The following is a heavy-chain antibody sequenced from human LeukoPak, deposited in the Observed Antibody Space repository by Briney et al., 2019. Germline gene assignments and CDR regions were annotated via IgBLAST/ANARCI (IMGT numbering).Heavy chain of an antibody. D-gene: IGHD6-25*01. J-gene: IGHJ6*03. CDR1: GYTFTGYY. Sequence: GASVKVSCKASGYTFTGYYMHWVRQAPGQGLEWMEWINPNSGGTNYAQKFQGRVTMTRDTSISTAYMELSRLRSDDTAVYYCARSAAYYYYMDVWGKGTTVTVSS. CDR2: INPNSGGT. CDR3: ARSAAYYYYMDV. V-gene: IGHV1-2*02.